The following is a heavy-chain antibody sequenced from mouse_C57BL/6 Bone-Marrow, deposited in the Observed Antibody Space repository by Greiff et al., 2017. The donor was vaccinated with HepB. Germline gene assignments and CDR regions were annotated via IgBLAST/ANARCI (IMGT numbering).Heavy chain of an antibody. J-gene: IGHJ4*01. Sequence: EVKLMESGGGLVKPGGSLKLSCAASGFTFSSYAMSWVRQTPEKRLEWVATISDGGSYTYYPDNVKGRFTISRDTAKNYLYMQMSHLKSEDTAMYYCARDLTAVVATDAMDYGGRGTSVTVSS. CDR3: ARDLTAVVATDAMDY. V-gene: IGHV5-4*01. D-gene: IGHD1-1*01. CDR1: GFTFSSYA. CDR2: ISDGGSYT.